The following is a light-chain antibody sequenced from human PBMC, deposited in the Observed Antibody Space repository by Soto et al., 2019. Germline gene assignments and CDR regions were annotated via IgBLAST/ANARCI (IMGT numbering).Light chain of an antibody. CDR1: QGISRK. Sequence: IVMTQSPATLSVAPGERVTFSCSASQGISRKVAWYQHKPGQAPRLLISGASTGATVIPARFSGSGSGTEFTLTISSPQSEDCALYYCQQYHTWPFTFGGGTKVEIK. V-gene: IGKV3-15*01. J-gene: IGKJ4*01. CDR2: GAS. CDR3: QQYHTWPFT.